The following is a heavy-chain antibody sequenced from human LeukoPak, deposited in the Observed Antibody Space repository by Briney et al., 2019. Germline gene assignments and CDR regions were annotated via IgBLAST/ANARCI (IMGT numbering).Heavy chain of an antibody. V-gene: IGHV4-59*01. CDR3: ARDLVVPAAQYYYYGMDV. CDR1: GGSISSYY. Sequence: KPSETLSLTCTVSGGSISSYYWSWIRPPPGKGLEWIGYIYYSGSTNYNPSLKSRVTISVDTSKNQFSLKLSSVTAADTAVYYCARDLVVPAAQYYYYGMDVWGQGTTVTVSS. CDR2: IYYSGST. D-gene: IGHD2-2*01. J-gene: IGHJ6*02.